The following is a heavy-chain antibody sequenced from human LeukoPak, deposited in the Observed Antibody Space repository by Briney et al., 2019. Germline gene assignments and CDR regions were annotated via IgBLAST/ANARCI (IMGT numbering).Heavy chain of an antibody. CDR1: DFSFSNSW. CDR3: ARDGLTSSVGFDY. J-gene: IGHJ4*02. D-gene: IGHD4-23*01. CDR2: INSDGSRT. Sequence: GGSLRLSCAAPDFSFSNSWMHWVRQAPGKGLVWVSRINSDGSRTNYADSVRGRFTISRDNAKNTLYLQINSLRAEDTAVYHCARDGLTSSVGFDYWAREPWSPSPQ. V-gene: IGHV3-74*01.